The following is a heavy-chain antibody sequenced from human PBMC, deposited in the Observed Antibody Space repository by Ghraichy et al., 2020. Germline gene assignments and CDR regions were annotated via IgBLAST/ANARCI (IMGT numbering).Heavy chain of an antibody. D-gene: IGHD1/OR15-1a*01. V-gene: IGHV3-23*05. J-gene: IGHJ4*02. CDR3: AKGQGTVLASDY. Sequence: ETLSLTCSASGFTFSNFVMTWVRQSPGKGLEWASTIGGAFDTYYADSVKGRFTIFRDNSNNTLYLQMNSLRAEDTAVYFCAKGQGTVLASDYWGQVTLVTVSA. CDR1: GFTFSNFV. CDR2: IGGAFDT.